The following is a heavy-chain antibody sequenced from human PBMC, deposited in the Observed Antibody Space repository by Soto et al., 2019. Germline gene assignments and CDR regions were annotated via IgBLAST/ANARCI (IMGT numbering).Heavy chain of an antibody. D-gene: IGHD4-4*01. CDR2: INSGGTSI. CDR1: GFTVTNYE. CDR3: ARENYSDAFDF. J-gene: IGHJ4*02. V-gene: IGHV3-48*03. Sequence: GGSLRLSCAASGFTVTNYEMSWVRQAPGKGLEWASYINSGGTSIKYADSVKGRFTISRDNARNSLYLQMNSLRDEDTAVYYCARENYSDAFDFWGQGAPVTVSS.